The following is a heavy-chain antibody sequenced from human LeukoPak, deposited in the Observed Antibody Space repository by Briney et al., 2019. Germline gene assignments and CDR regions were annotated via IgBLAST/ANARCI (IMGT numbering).Heavy chain of an antibody. CDR1: GFSFSSYW. CDR2: INGDGSST. D-gene: IGHD1-1*01. Sequence: GGSLRLSCAASGFSFSSYWMHWVRQAPGKGLVWVSRINGDGSSTRYADSVKGRFTISRDNAKNTLYLQMNSLRAEDTAVYYCARGGLNALEAFDIWGQGTLVTVCS. J-gene: IGHJ3*02. V-gene: IGHV3-74*01. CDR3: ARGGLNALEAFDI.